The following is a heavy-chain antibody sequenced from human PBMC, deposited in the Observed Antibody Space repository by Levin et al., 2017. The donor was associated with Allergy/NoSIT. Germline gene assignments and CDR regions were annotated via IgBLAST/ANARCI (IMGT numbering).Heavy chain of an antibody. CDR1: GDTFKNYA. CDR2: IIPILGTG. J-gene: IGHJ4*02. CDR3: ATGAVVVIAAPRLDS. D-gene: IGHD2-21*01. Sequence: SVKVSCKASGDTFKNYAISWVRQAPGQGLEWMGGIIPILGTGNNAPKFQDRVTITADKSRTTVYMELRSLRPEDTAVYYCATGAVVVIAAPRLDSWGQGTLVTVSS. V-gene: IGHV1-69*10.